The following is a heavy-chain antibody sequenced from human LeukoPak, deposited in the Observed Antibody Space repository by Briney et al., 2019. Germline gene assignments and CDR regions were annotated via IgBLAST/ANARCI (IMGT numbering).Heavy chain of an antibody. CDR1: RFTFGNSV. CDR3: ARLFRDAFDI. D-gene: IGHD2/OR15-2a*01. CDR2: ITTSGATT. J-gene: IGHJ3*02. V-gene: IGHV3-23*01. Sequence: PGGSLRLSCAASRFTFGNSVMTWVRQAPGKGLEWVSTITTSGATTYYADSVKGRFTISRDNSKDTLYLQMVSLRAEDTALYYCARLFRDAFDIWGQGTMVTVSS.